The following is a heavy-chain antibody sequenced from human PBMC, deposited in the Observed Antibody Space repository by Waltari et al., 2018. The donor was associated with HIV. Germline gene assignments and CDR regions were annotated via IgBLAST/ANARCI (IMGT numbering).Heavy chain of an antibody. V-gene: IGHV3-33*08. D-gene: IGHD1-1*01. CDR2: IWLDSSNK. CDR3: ARLTREGYNGGFDY. Sequence: QVQLVESGGGVVQPGRSMRLSCAASGFAFSNFGMHWVRQAPGKGLEWVGVIWLDSSNKYYGDSVKGRFTISRDNSKKTVYLQMNSLRGEDTAVYYCARLTREGYNGGFDYWGQGTLVTVSS. J-gene: IGHJ4*02. CDR1: GFAFSNFG.